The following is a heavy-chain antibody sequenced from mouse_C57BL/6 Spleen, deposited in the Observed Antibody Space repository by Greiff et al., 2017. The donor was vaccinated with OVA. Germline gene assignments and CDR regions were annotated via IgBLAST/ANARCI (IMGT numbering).Heavy chain of an antibody. Sequence: EVQGVESGGGLVKPGGSLKLSCAASGFTFSSYAMSWVRQTPEKRLEWVATISDGGSYTYYPDNVKGRFTISRDNAKNNLYLQMSHLKSEDTAMYYWARGQRKFSALFAYWGQGTLVTVSA. CDR1: GFTFSSYA. V-gene: IGHV5-4*01. D-gene: IGHD3-1*01. J-gene: IGHJ3*01. CDR3: ARGQRKFSALFAY. CDR2: ISDGGSYT.